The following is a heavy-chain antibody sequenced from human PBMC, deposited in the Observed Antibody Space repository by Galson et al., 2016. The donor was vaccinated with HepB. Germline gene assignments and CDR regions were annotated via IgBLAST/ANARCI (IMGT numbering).Heavy chain of an antibody. CDR2: ISYDGSNK. J-gene: IGHJ6*02. D-gene: IGHD5-12*01. V-gene: IGHV3-30*18. CDR3: AKDLGWGAGSGYDYRGVYYYGMDV. Sequence: SLRLSCAASGFTFRSYGMHWVRQAPGKGLEWVAVISYDGSNKDYADSVKGRFTISRDNSKNTLYLQMNSLRAEDTAVYYCAKDLGWGAGSGYDYRGVYYYGMDVWGQGTTVTVSS. CDR1: GFTFRSYG.